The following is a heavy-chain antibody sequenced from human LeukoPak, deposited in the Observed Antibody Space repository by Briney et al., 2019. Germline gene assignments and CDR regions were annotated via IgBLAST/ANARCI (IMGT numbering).Heavy chain of an antibody. CDR3: ARSRRVYYYDSSGQYYFDY. CDR2: TYYSGST. V-gene: IGHV4-59*01. Sequence: SETLSLTCTGSGGSISSYYWSWIRQPPGKGLEWIGYTYYSGSTKYNPSLKSRVTISVDTSKNQFSLKLSSVTAADTAVYYCARSRRVYYYDSSGQYYFDYWGQGTLVTVSS. J-gene: IGHJ4*02. D-gene: IGHD3-22*01. CDR1: GGSISSYY.